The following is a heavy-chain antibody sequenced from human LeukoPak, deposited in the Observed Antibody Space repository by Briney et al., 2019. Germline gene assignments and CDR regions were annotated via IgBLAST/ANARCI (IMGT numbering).Heavy chain of an antibody. CDR3: AGDVNRITMVRGVIQDWFDP. J-gene: IGHJ5*02. CDR1: GYTFTGYY. V-gene: IGHV1-2*02. Sequence: GASVKVSCKASGYTFTGYYMHWVRQAPGQGLEWMGWINPNSGGTNYAQKFQGRVTMTRDTSISTAYMELSRLRSDDTAVYYCAGDVNRITMVRGVIQDWFDPWGQGTLVTVSS. D-gene: IGHD3-10*01. CDR2: INPNSGGT.